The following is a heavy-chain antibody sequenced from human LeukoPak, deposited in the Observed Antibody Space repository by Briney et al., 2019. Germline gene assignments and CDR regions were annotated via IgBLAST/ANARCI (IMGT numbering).Heavy chain of an antibody. V-gene: IGHV3-11*04. CDR1: GFTFSDYY. Sequence: GGSLRLSCAASGFTFSDYYMSWIRQAPGKGLEWVSYISSSGSTIYYADSVKGRFTISRDNAKNSLYLQMNSLRAEDTAVYYCASCASSSIWFDPWGQGTLVTVSS. CDR2: ISSSGSTI. D-gene: IGHD6-6*01. CDR3: ASCASSSIWFDP. J-gene: IGHJ5*02.